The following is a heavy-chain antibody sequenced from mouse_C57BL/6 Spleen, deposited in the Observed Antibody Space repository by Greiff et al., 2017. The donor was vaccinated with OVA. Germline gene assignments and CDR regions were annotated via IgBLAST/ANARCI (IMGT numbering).Heavy chain of an antibody. V-gene: IGHV1-69*01. CDR3: ARGGDVYAMDY. Sequence: QVQLQQPGAELVMPGASVKLSCKASGYTFTSYWMHWVKQRPGQGLEWIGEIDPSDSYTNYNQKFKGKSTLTVDKSSSTAYMQLSSLTSEDSAVCYCARGGDVYAMDYWGQGTSVTVSS. J-gene: IGHJ4*01. CDR2: IDPSDSYT. CDR1: GYTFTSYW.